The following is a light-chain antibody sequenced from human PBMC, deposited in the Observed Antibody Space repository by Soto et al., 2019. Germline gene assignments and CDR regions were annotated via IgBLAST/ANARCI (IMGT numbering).Light chain of an antibody. CDR3: SSYTSSSTVV. CDR1: SSDVGGYNY. CDR2: DVS. Sequence: QSALTQPASVFGSPGQSITLSCTGTSSDVGGYNYVSWYQQHPGKAPKLMIYDVSNRPSGVSNRFSGSKSGNTASLTISGLQAEDEADYYCSSYTSSSTVVFGGGTKLTVL. J-gene: IGLJ2*01. V-gene: IGLV2-14*01.